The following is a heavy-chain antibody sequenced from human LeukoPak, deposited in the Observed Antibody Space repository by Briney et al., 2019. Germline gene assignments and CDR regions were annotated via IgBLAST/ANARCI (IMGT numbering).Heavy chain of an antibody. CDR2: ISSSSSYI. V-gene: IGHV3-21*01. CDR3: ARCTTGKTFGSLREIKKSREIDF. D-gene: IGHD1-1*01. Sequence: GGSLRLSCAASGFTFSSYSMNWVRQAPGKGLEWVSSISSSSSYINYADSVRGRFTISRDNAKNSLFLQMDSLRGEDTAVYYCARCTTGKTFGSLREIKKSREIDFWGQGALVTVSS. CDR1: GFTFSSYS. J-gene: IGHJ4*02.